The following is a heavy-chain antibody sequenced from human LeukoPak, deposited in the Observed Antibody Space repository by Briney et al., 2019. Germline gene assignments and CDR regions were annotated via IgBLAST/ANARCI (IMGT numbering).Heavy chain of an antibody. CDR2: MNPNSGNT. D-gene: IGHD3-3*01. J-gene: IGHJ4*02. CDR1: GYTFTSYY. V-gene: IGHV1-8*03. Sequence: ASVKVSCKASGYTFTSYYMHWVRQAPGQGLEWTGWMNPNSGNTGYAQKFQGRVTITRNTSISTAYMELSSLRSEDTAVYYCARGQRYSTLPVYTIFGVAVYYFDYWGQGTLVTVSS. CDR3: ARGQRYSTLPVYTIFGVAVYYFDY.